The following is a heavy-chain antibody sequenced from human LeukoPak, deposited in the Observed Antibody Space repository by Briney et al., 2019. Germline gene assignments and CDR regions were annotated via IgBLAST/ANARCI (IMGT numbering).Heavy chain of an antibody. CDR3: ARDRNRRGAYYYGSGSTSDY. J-gene: IGHJ4*02. V-gene: IGHV1-2*02. CDR1: GYAFTGYY. D-gene: IGHD3-10*01. CDR2: INPNSGGT. Sequence: ASVTVSCTASGYAFTGYYMHWVRQAPGQGLEWMGWINPNSGGTNYAQKFQGRVTMTRDTSISTAYMELSRLRSDDTAVYYCARDRNRRGAYYYGSGSTSDYWGQGTLVTVSS.